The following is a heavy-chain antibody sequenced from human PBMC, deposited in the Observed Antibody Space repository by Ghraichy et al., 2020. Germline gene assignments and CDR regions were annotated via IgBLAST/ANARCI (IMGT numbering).Heavy chain of an antibody. CDR1: GFTFGNYA. Sequence: LSLTCAVSGFTFGNYAMRWVRQAPGKGLEWVSAISSSGGSTYYADSVKGRFTISRDNSKNTLYLQVNSLRAEDTAVYYCATRPDYDILTGYGGLDFWGQGTLVTVSS. CDR2: ISSSGGST. V-gene: IGHV3-23*01. J-gene: IGHJ4*02. CDR3: ATRPDYDILTGYGGLDF. D-gene: IGHD3-9*01.